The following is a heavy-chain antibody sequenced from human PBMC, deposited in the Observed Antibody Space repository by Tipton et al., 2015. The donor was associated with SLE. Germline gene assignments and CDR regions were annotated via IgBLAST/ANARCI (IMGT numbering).Heavy chain of an antibody. J-gene: IGHJ4*02. V-gene: IGHV4-61*08. CDR1: GASISSGGYY. CDR3: AREGIRAFDY. CDR2: IYYSGRT. Sequence: TLSLTCTVSGASISSGGYYWNWIRQPPGKGLEWIGYIYYSGRTNLNPSLKSRVSMSVDTSKNQFSLRLSSVTTADTAVYYCAREGIRAFDYWGQGILVTVSS. D-gene: IGHD3-10*01.